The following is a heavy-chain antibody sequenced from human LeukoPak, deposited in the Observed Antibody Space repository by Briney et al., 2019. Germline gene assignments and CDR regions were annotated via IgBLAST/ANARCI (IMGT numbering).Heavy chain of an antibody. Sequence: SETLSLTCTVSGGSISSYYWSWIRQPPGKGLEWIGYIYYSGSTSYNPSLKSRVTISADTSKNQFSLKLNSVTATDTAVYYCARHLTATNFPFDYWGQGNLATVSS. CDR2: IYYSGST. J-gene: IGHJ4*02. CDR1: GGSISSYY. D-gene: IGHD2-15*01. V-gene: IGHV4-59*08. CDR3: ARHLTATNFPFDY.